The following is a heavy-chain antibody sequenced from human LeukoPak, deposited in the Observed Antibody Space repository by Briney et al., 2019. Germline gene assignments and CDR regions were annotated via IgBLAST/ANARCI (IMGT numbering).Heavy chain of an antibody. D-gene: IGHD6-13*01. Sequence: GGSLRLSCAASGFTFSSYAMHWVRQAPGKGLEWVANIKQDGSDKYYVDSVKGRFTISRDNAKNSLYLQMNSLRAEDTAVYYCAIIPRAAAGPSARSPFHYWGQGTLVTVSS. CDR2: IKQDGSDK. CDR3: AIIPRAAAGPSARSPFHY. CDR1: GFTFSSYA. J-gene: IGHJ4*02. V-gene: IGHV3-7*01.